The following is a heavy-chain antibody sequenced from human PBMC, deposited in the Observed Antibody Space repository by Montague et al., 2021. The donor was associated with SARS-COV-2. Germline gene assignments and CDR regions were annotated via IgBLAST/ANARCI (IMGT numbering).Heavy chain of an antibody. D-gene: IGHD6-13*01. Sequence: SRRLSCAASGFTFSSYGMRLVRQAPGKGLEWVAIIWYDGSKNYYADSVKGRFTISRDNSKNTLYLQMNTLRAEDTAVYYCARDSSSGRDWYYYNGMDVWGQGTTVTVSS. CDR1: GFTFSSYG. CDR2: IWYDGSKN. CDR3: ARDSSSGRDWYYYNGMDV. J-gene: IGHJ6*02. V-gene: IGHV3-33*01.